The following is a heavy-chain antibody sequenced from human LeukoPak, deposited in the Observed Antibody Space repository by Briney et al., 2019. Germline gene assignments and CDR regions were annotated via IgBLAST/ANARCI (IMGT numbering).Heavy chain of an antibody. CDR3: AREGGGDYGDYFNWFDP. CDR2: IYYSGST. J-gene: IGHJ5*02. D-gene: IGHD4-17*01. CDR1: GYSISSGYY. V-gene: IGHV4-38-2*02. Sequence: SETLSLTCTVSGYSISSGYYWGWIRQPPGKGLEWIGSIYYSGSTYYNPSLKSRVTISVDTSKNQFSLKLSSVTAADTAVYYCAREGGGDYGDYFNWFDPWGQGTLVTVSS.